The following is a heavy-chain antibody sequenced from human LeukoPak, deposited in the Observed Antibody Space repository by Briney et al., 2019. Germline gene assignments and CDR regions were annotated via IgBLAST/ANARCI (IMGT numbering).Heavy chain of an antibody. CDR1: GGSISSGDYH. CDR3: ARGIGAAAGTWFWFDP. CDR2: IYYSGST. Sequence: SQTLSLTCTVSGGSISSGDYHWSWIRQPRGKGLEWIGYIYYSGSTYYNPSLKSRVTISVDTSKNQFSLKLSSVTAADTAVYYCARGIGAAAGTWFWFDPWGQGTLVTVSS. D-gene: IGHD6-13*01. V-gene: IGHV4-30-4*01. J-gene: IGHJ5*02.